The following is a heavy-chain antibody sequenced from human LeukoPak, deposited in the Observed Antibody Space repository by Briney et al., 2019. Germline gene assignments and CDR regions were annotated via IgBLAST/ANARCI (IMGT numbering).Heavy chain of an antibody. Sequence: PGRSLRLSCAVSGFTFSSYAMYWVRQAPGKGLELVDLISYDGTYENYADSVKGRFTISRDDSKNTLSLHMDTLKPADTAVYYCATGPNPQPLYYPLDYWGQGTLVTVSS. CDR3: ATGPNPQPLYYPLDY. V-gene: IGHV3-30*04. CDR1: GFTFSSYA. CDR2: ISYDGTYE. D-gene: IGHD3-10*01. J-gene: IGHJ4*02.